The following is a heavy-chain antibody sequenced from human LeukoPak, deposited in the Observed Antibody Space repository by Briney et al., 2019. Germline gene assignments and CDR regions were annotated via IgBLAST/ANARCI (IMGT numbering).Heavy chain of an antibody. D-gene: IGHD3-10*01. CDR3: DASGSSSR. CDR2: IDPEGRGK. J-gene: IGHJ4*02. CDR1: GFTLTGFW. Sequence: GGSLRLSCAASGFTLTGFWINWVRQAPGKGLEWVANIDPEGRGKNYVDSVRGRFTISSDTAKNSLYLQMNSLRAEDTAVYYCDASGSSSRWGQGTLVTVSS. V-gene: IGHV3-7*01.